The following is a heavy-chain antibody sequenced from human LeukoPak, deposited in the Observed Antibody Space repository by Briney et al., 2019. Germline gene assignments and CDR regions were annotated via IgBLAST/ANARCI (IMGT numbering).Heavy chain of an antibody. CDR3: AKIGGRKWEQTYDY. Sequence: PGGSLRLSCAASGFTFNSFAMAWVRQAPGKGLECVSAISDNGDRTFYGDSVKGRFTISRDESKSTLYLQMNGLTAEDTAFYYCAKIGGRKWEQTYDYWGQGTLVTVSS. J-gene: IGHJ4*02. D-gene: IGHD1-26*01. V-gene: IGHV3-23*01. CDR1: GFTFNSFA. CDR2: ISDNGDRT.